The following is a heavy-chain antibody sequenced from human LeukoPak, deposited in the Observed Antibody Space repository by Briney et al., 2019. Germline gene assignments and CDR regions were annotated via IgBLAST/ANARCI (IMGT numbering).Heavy chain of an antibody. CDR3: AKDMSSNFYGSSAFDY. Sequence: PGGSLRLSCAASGFTFDDYAMHWVRQPPGKGLEWVSLTTWDGGNIYYADSVKGRFTISRDNSKNSLYLQMNSLRAEDTALYYCAKDMSSNFYGSSAFDYWGPGTLVTVSS. V-gene: IGHV3-43D*03. J-gene: IGHJ4*02. CDR1: GFTFDDYA. CDR2: TTWDGGNI. D-gene: IGHD3-22*01.